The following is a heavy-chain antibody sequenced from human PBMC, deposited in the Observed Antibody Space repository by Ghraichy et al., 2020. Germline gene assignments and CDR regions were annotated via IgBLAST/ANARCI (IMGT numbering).Heavy chain of an antibody. J-gene: IGHJ4*02. CDR1: GFTFDHYA. D-gene: IGHD1-26*01. CDR2: LAWNSGSF. Sequence: LSLTCAASGFTFDHYAMHWVRQAPGKGLEWVSGLAWNSGSFGYADSVQGRFTISRDNAKNSLYLHMNSLRVEDTALYYCVKDAKAVNWGAGGGLDYWGQGIQVSVSS. CDR3: VKDAKAVNWGAGGGLDY. V-gene: IGHV3-9*01.